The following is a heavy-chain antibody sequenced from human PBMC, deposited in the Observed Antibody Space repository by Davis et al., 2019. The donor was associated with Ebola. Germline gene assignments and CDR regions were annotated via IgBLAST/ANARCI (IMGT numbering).Heavy chain of an antibody. CDR3: VREGAARSGFGN. Sequence: AASVKVSCKASGYTFTSYDINWVRQAPGQGLEWMGWMNPNSGNTGYAQKFQGRVTMTRNTSISIVYMELSSLGFEDSAVYYCVREGAARSGFGNWGQGTLVTVSS. CDR1: GYTFTSYD. D-gene: IGHD6-6*01. CDR2: MNPNSGNT. J-gene: IGHJ4*02. V-gene: IGHV1-8*01.